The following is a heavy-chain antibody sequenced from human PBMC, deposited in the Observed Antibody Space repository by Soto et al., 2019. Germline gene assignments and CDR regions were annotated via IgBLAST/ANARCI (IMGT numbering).Heavy chain of an antibody. CDR2: ISGSGGTT. D-gene: IGHD6-19*01. J-gene: IGHJ3*02. V-gene: IGHV3-23*01. CDR1: GFTFSSYA. CDR3: AKAANGWFSAFDI. Sequence: EVQLLESGGGLVQPGGSLRLSCAASGFTFSSYAMSWVRQAPGKGLEWVSAISGSGGTTYYADSVKARFTFSRANSKNPLHLQMCSLRAEDTAVYYCAKAANGWFSAFDIWGQGTMVTVSS.